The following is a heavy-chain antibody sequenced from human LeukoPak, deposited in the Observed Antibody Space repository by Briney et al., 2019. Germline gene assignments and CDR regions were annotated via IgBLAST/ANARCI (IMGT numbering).Heavy chain of an antibody. CDR1: GYTFTSCG. Sequence: ASVKVSCKASGYTFTSCGISWVRQAPGQGLEWMGWISAYNGNTNYAQKLQGRVTMTTDTSTSTAYMELRSLRSDDTAVYYCARDLEYYYGSGSYSDAFDIWGQGTMVTVSS. D-gene: IGHD3-10*01. J-gene: IGHJ3*02. CDR3: ARDLEYYYGSGSYSDAFDI. V-gene: IGHV1-18*01. CDR2: ISAYNGNT.